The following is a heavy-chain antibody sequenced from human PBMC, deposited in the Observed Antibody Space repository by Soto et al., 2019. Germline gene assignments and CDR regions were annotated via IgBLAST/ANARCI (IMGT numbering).Heavy chain of an antibody. CDR2: IYYSGST. CDR3: AREVVGAYSNWFDP. J-gene: IGHJ5*02. D-gene: IGHD1-26*01. CDR1: GGSIISGGYC. V-gene: IGHV4-31*03. Sequence: PSETLSLTCPVSGGSIISGGYCCVWIREHPGKGLEWIGYIYYSGSTYYNPSLKSRVTISVDTSKNQFSLKLSSVTAADTAVYYCAREVVGAYSNWFDPWGQGTLVTVSS.